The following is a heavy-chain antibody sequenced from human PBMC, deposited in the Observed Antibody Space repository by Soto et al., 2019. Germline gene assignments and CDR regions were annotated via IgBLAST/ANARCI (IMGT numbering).Heavy chain of an antibody. J-gene: IGHJ4*02. CDR2: IYYSGST. D-gene: IGHD2-15*01. Sequence: VSLTCTVSVGSISSYYWSWIRQPPGKGLEWIGYIYYSGSTNYNPSLKSRVTISVDTSKNQFSLKLSSVTAADTAVYYCARVRGGCSGGSCYARRSFDYWGQGTLVTVSS. CDR1: VGSISSYY. V-gene: IGHV4-59*01. CDR3: ARVRGGCSGGSCYARRSFDY.